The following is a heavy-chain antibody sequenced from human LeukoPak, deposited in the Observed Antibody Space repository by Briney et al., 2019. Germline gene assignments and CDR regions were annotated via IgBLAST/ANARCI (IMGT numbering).Heavy chain of an antibody. CDR1: GGSISSSNW. D-gene: IGHD3-10*01. J-gene: IGHJ6*04. CDR3: ASAPQLLWFGELCMDV. V-gene: IGHV4-4*02. Sequence: SGTLSLTCAVSGGSISSSNWWGWVRQPPGEGLGWIGEIYHSGSTNYNPPLKSRVTISVDKSKNQFSLKLSSVTAADTAVYYCASAPQLLWFGELCMDVWGKGTTVTVSS. CDR2: IYHSGST.